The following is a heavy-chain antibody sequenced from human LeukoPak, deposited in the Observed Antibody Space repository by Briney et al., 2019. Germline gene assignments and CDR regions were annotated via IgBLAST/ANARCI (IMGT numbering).Heavy chain of an antibody. CDR2: IYPGDSDS. V-gene: IGHV5-51*01. CDR3: ARGGYSAFTGWFDP. D-gene: IGHD5-18*01. J-gene: IGHJ5*02. CDR1: GYSFTTYW. Sequence: ESLRISCQGSGYSFTTYWIAWVRQMPGKGLEWMGIIYPGDSDSRYSPSFQGQVIISADKSINTAYLQWSSLKASDTAMYYCARGGYSAFTGWFDPWGQGTLVTVSS.